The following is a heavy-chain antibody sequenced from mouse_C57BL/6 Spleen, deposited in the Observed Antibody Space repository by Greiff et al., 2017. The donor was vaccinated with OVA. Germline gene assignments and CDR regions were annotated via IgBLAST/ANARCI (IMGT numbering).Heavy chain of an antibody. V-gene: IGHV3-8*01. J-gene: IGHJ4*01. CDR3: ASVRAAQGYAMDY. D-gene: IGHD3-2*02. CDR2: ISYSGST. Sequence: EVQLVESGPGLAKPSQTLSLTCSVTGYSITSDYWNWIRKFPGNKLEYMGYISYSGSTYYNPSLKSRISITRDTSKNQYYLQLNSVTTEDTATYYCASVRAAQGYAMDYWGQGTSVTVSS. CDR1: GYSITSDY.